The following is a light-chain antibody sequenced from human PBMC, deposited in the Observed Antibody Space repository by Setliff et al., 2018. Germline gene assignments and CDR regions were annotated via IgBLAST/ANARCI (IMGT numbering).Light chain of an antibody. CDR2: DVS. CDR3: SSYSSRTTLDV. Sequence: QSVLTQPASVSGSPGQSITISCTGSTSDIGAYNYVAWYQQHPGKAPKLMIYDVSVRPSGVSSRFSGSKSGNTASLTISGLQAEDEADYYCSSYSSRTTLDVFGTGTKVPS. V-gene: IGLV2-14*03. J-gene: IGLJ1*01. CDR1: TSDIGAYNY.